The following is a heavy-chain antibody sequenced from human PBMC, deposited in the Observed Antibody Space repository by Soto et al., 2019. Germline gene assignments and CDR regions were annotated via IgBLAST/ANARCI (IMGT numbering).Heavy chain of an antibody. CDR2: ISAHNGNT. V-gene: IGHV1-18*01. CDR3: ARGRYGDY. CDR1: GYAFTTYG. D-gene: IGHD1-1*01. Sequence: QVHLVQSGAEVKKPGASVKVSCQGSGYAFTTYGITWVRQAPGQGLEWMGWISAHNGNTNYAQKLQGRVTVTKDTSTSTAYMERRSLRYADTAVYYCARGRYGDYWGQGALVTVSS. J-gene: IGHJ4*02.